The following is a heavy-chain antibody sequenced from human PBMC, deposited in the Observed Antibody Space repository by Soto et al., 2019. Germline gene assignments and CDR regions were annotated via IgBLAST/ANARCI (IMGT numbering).Heavy chain of an antibody. Sequence: QVQLVQSGSEVKNPGSSVKVSCKASGGIFSTYAISWLRQAPGQGLEWMGGIIPLFGTPNYAQRFQGRVTITSDESTSTAYMELSRLRSEDTAVYYCGRDREDYGSGNYYNRIDFWGQGTLVTVSS. D-gene: IGHD3-10*01. CDR1: GGIFSTYA. CDR2: IIPLFGTP. V-gene: IGHV1-69*01. CDR3: GRDREDYGSGNYYNRIDF. J-gene: IGHJ4*02.